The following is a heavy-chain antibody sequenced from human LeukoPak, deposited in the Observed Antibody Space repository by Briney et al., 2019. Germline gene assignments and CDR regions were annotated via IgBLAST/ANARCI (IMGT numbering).Heavy chain of an antibody. CDR3: ARDDYGDSVGGAFDI. Sequence: ASVKVSCKASGYTFTGYYMHWVRQAPGQGVEWMGWINPNSCVTNYSQKFQGRVTMTRDTSISTAYMELSRLRSDDTAVYYCARDDYGDSVGGAFDIWGQGTMVTVSS. V-gene: IGHV1-2*02. J-gene: IGHJ3*02. CDR1: GYTFTGYY. CDR2: INPNSCVT. D-gene: IGHD4-17*01.